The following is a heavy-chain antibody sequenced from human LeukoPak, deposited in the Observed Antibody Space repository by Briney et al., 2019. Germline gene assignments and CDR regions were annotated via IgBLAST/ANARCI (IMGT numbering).Heavy chain of an antibody. CDR2: IYYSGST. CDR3: ARGHYYDSSGYFDY. J-gene: IGHJ4*02. V-gene: IGHV4-30-4*01. Sequence: SETLSLTCTVSGGSISSGDYYWSWIRQPPGKGLEWIGYIYYSGSTYYNPSLKSRVTISVDTSKNQFSLKLSSVTAADTAAYYCARGHYYDSSGYFDYWGQGTLVTVSS. D-gene: IGHD3-22*01. CDR1: GGSISSGDYY.